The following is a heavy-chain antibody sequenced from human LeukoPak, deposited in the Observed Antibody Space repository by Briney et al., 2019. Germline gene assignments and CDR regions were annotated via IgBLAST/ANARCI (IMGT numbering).Heavy chain of an antibody. CDR1: GYTFTSYW. D-gene: IGHD6-13*01. J-gene: IGHJ5*02. CDR3: ARHPIASGGAYNWFAP. V-gene: IGHV5-51*01. CDR2: IYPGDSDT. Sequence: GESLKISCKGSGYTFTSYWIGWVRQMPGKGLEWMGIIYPGDSDTRYSPSFQGQVTISADTSINTAYLQWISLKASDTAMYYCARHPIASGGAYNWFAPWGQGTLVTVSS.